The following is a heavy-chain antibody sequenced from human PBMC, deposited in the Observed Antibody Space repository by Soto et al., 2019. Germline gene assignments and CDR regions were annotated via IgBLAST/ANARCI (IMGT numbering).Heavy chain of an antibody. Sequence: ASVKVSCKTSGYTFSNYGITWVRQAPGQPLKWLGWISLYSDGTNYAQKFQGRVSMTTDTSTTTAYMELRSLRSDDTAVYYCARVVPGAEAWFGPWGQGTLVTVSS. CDR1: GYTFSNYG. CDR3: ARVVPGAEAWFGP. V-gene: IGHV1-18*01. J-gene: IGHJ5*02. CDR2: ISLYSDGT. D-gene: IGHD2-2*01.